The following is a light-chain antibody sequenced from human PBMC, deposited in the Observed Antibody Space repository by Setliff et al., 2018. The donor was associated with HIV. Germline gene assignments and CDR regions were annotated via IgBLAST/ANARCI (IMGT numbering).Light chain of an antibody. CDR2: AAS. CDR3: QQYGSSPRT. J-gene: IGKJ1*01. CDR1: QSVSSNY. V-gene: IGKV3-20*01. Sequence: TLSLSPGERATLSCRASQSVSSNYLAWYQQKPGQAPRLLIYAASSRATGIPDRFSGSGSGADFTLTIYRLEPEDFAVYYCQQYGSSPRTFGQGTKVDIK.